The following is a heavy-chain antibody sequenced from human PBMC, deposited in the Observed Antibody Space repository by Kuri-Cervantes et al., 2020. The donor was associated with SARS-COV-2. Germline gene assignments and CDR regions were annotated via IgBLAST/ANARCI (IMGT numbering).Heavy chain of an antibody. CDR1: GFTFSGHW. V-gene: IGHV3-74*01. CDR2: INPDGSYT. J-gene: IGHJ4*02. CDR3: VRDGDHWNFDY. D-gene: IGHD1-1*01. Sequence: GGSLSLSCAASGFTFSGHWIHWVRQAPGKGLVWVSRINPDGSYTNNEDSVKGRFTLSRDNAKNMLFLQMNSLRAEDTAVYYCVRDGDHWNFDYWGQGTLVTVSS.